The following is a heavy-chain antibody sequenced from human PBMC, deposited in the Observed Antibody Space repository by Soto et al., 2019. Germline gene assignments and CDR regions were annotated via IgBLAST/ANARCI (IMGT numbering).Heavy chain of an antibody. D-gene: IGHD1-26*01. CDR3: AVSGGNYGQRFDY. V-gene: IGHV1-2*02. Sequence: ASRKVSCKAPGYIFTGYYMHWVRQAPGQGLEWMGWINPNSGGTKYSQKFQDRVTMTRDTSMSTAHMELSRLRSDDTAVYYCAVSGGNYGQRFDYWGQGTLVPVSS. J-gene: IGHJ4*02. CDR1: GYIFTGYY. CDR2: INPNSGGT.